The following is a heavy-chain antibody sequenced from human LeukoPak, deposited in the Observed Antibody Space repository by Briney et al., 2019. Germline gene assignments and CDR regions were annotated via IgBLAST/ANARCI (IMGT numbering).Heavy chain of an antibody. CDR3: GRGDGYLVDY. J-gene: IGHJ4*02. CDR1: GFTVSRSW. D-gene: IGHD3-16*02. CDR2: INQDGSDK. Sequence: GGSLRPSCAASGFTVSRSWMTWVRQAPGKGLEWVANINQDGSDKSSVDSVRGRFTISRDNAKNSLYLQMSSLRAEDTAVYYCGRGDGYLVDYWGQGTLVTVSS. V-gene: IGHV3-7*04.